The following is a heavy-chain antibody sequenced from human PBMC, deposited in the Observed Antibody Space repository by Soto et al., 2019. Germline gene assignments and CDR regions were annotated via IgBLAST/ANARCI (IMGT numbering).Heavy chain of an antibody. D-gene: IGHD6-6*01. Sequence: QVQLVESGGGVVQPGRSLRLSCAASGFIFSNFGMHWVRQAPGKGLEWVAGVWYDGSNEVSADSVKGRFTISRDNSKNTLYLQMTSLRAEDTAVYYCARDPRTARASAMDVWGQGTTVTVSS. V-gene: IGHV3-33*01. J-gene: IGHJ6*02. CDR2: VWYDGSNE. CDR3: ARDPRTARASAMDV. CDR1: GFIFSNFG.